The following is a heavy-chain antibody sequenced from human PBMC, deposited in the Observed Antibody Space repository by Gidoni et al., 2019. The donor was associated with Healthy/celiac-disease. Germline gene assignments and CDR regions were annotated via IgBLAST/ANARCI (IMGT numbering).Heavy chain of an antibody. CDR2: IYYSGST. D-gene: IGHD2-2*01. J-gene: IGHJ3*02. V-gene: IGHV4-39*07. CDR3: ARVPISAMPPDAFDI. CDR1: GGSISSSSYY. Sequence: QLQLQESGPGLVKPSENLSLTCTVSGGSISSSSYYWGWIRQPPGKGLEWIGSIYYSGSTYYNPSLKSRVTISVDTSKNQFSLKLSSVTAADTAVYYCARVPISAMPPDAFDIWGQGTMVTVSS.